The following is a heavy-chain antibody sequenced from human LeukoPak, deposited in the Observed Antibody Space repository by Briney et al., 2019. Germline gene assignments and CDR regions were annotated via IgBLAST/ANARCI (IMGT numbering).Heavy chain of an antibody. CDR3: ARGRGIAAAGPPFDY. CDR2: VNHSGST. CDR1: GGSFSGYY. Sequence: KPPETLSLTCAVYGGSFSGYYWSWIRQPPGKGLEWIGEVNHSGSTNYNPSLKSRVTISVDTSKNQFSLKLSSVTAADTAVYYCARGRGIAAAGPPFDYWGQGTLVTVSS. D-gene: IGHD6-13*01. V-gene: IGHV4-34*01. J-gene: IGHJ4*02.